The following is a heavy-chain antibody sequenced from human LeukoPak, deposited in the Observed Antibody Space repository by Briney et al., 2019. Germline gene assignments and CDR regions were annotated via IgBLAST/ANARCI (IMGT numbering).Heavy chain of an antibody. CDR2: ISASGFST. J-gene: IGHJ6*03. Sequence: TGGSLRLSCTASGFTFSSHVMSWVRQVPGKGLEWVSAISASGFSTFYADSVKGRFTISRDNSKTSVSLQMNSLRAEDTAMYYCAKVDPATVTPEVFYYYYYMDVWGKGTTVTVSS. CDR1: GFTFSSHV. CDR3: AKVDPATVTPEVFYYYYYMDV. V-gene: IGHV3-23*01. D-gene: IGHD4-17*01.